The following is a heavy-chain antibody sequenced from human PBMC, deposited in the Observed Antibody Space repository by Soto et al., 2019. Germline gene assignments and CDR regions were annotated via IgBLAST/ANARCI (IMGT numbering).Heavy chain of an antibody. CDR1: GFTFSSYA. CDR2: ISYDGSNK. D-gene: IGHD3-22*01. V-gene: IGHV3-30-3*01. J-gene: IGHJ6*02. Sequence: GGSLRLSCVASGFTFSSYAMHWVRQAPGKGLEWVAVISYDGSNKYYADSVKGRFTISRDNSKNTLYLQMNSLRAEDTAVYYCARDYYDSSGYYGMDVWGQGTTVTVSS. CDR3: ARDYYDSSGYYGMDV.